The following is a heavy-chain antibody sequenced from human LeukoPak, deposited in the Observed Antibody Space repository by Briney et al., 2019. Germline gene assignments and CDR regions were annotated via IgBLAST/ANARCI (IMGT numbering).Heavy chain of an antibody. V-gene: IGHV4-34*01. CDR3: ARGLEHRISIFGVVKFYYFDF. D-gene: IGHD3-3*01. CDR1: GGSFSNYY. J-gene: IGHJ4*02. Sequence: SETLSLTCAVYGGSFSNYYWTWIRQPPGKGLEWIGEIDHSGSSHYNPSLKSRVTISVDTSKNQLSLKLSSVTAADTAVYYCARGLEHRISIFGVVKFYYFDFWGQGTLVTVSS. CDR2: IDHSGSS.